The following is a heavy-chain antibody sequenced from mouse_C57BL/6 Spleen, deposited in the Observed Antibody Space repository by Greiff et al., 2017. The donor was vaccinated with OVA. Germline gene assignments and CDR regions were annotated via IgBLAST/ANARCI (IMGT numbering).Heavy chain of an antibody. V-gene: IGHV1-22*01. J-gene: IGHJ2*01. D-gene: IGHD1-1*01. CDR2: INPNNGGT. CDR1: GYTFTDYN. CDR3: ASGYGPPFDD. Sequence: VQLQQSGPELVKPGASVKMSCKASGYTFTDYNMHWVKQSPGKSLEWIGYINPNNGGTSYNQKFKGKATLTVNKSSSTAYMELRSLTSEDSAVYYCASGYGPPFDDWGQGTTLTVSS.